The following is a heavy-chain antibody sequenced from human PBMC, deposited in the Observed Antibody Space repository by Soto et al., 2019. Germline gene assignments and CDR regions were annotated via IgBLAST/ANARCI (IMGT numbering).Heavy chain of an antibody. CDR2: IYHSGST. CDR3: ARDCSGDCYSGYYYGMDV. D-gene: IGHD2-21*02. V-gene: IGHV4-38-2*02. CDR1: GYSISSGYY. Sequence: WETLSLTCAVSGYSISSGYYWGWIRQPPGKGLEWIGSIYHSGSTYYNPSLKSRVTISVDTSKNQFSLKLSSVTAADTAVYYCARDCSGDCYSGYYYGMDVWGQGTTVTVSS. J-gene: IGHJ6*02.